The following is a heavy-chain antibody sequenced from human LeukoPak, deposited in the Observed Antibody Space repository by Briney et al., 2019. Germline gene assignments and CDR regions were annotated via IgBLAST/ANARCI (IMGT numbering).Heavy chain of an antibody. V-gene: IGHV1-46*01. CDR1: GYTFTSYY. CDR2: INPSGGST. J-gene: IGHJ4*02. D-gene: IGHD3-9*01. CDR3: ARDGPFDWLQYYFDY. Sequence: ASVKVSCKASGYTFTSYYMHWVRQAPGQGLEWMGIINPSGGSTSYAQKFQGRVTMTRDTSTSTVYMELSSLGSEDTAVYYCARDGPFDWLQYYFDYWGQGTLVTVSS.